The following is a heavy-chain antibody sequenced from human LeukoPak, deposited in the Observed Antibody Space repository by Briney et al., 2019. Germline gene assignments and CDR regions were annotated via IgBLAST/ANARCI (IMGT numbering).Heavy chain of an antibody. CDR3: ARVYRAITQTQYYFDY. D-gene: IGHD3-10*01. CDR2: IYYSGST. CDR1: GGSISSYY. V-gene: IGHV4-59*01. J-gene: IGHJ4*02. Sequence: SETLSLTCTVSGGSISSYYWSWIRQPPGKGLEWIGYIYYSGSTNYNPSLKSRVTISVDTSKNQFSLKLSSVTAADTAVYYCARVYRAITQTQYYFDYWGQGTLVTVSS.